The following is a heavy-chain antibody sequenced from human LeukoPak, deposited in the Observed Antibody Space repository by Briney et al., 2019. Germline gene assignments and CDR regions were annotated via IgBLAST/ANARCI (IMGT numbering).Heavy chain of an antibody. J-gene: IGHJ6*02. D-gene: IGHD1-1*01. CDR3: AKDIQLAATLGGYYYYGMDV. V-gene: IGHV3-30*02. Sequence: GGSLRLSCAASGFTFSSYGMHWVRQAPGKGLEWVAFIRYDGSNKYYTDSVKGRFTISRDNAKNSLYLQMNSLRAEDTALYYCAKDIQLAATLGGYYYYGMDVWGQGTTVTVSS. CDR1: GFTFSSYG. CDR2: IRYDGSNK.